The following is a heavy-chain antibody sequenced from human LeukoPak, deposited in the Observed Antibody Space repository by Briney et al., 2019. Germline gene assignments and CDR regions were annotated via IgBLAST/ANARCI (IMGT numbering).Heavy chain of an antibody. J-gene: IGHJ4*02. V-gene: IGHV4-59*01. CDR2: ISYTGST. CDR1: GGSISRYY. Sequence: SETLSLTCTVSGGSISRYYWSWIRQPPGKGLEWIGYISYTGSTTYNSSLKSRVTISLDTSQNQFSLKLTSVTPADTAVYYCARTAKYYYGSKTYYFFDYWGQGTLVTVSS. CDR3: ARTAKYYYGSKTYYFFDY. D-gene: IGHD3-10*01.